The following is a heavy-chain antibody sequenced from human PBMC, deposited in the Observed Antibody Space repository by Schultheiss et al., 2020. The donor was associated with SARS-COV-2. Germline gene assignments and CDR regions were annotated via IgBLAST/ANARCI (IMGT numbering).Heavy chain of an antibody. D-gene: IGHD5-12*01. CDR2: MSWNSGSI. V-gene: IGHV3-9*01. CDR1: GFTFSSYD. CDR3: ARDLMGIVATIGDLEGNAFDI. Sequence: GGSLRLSCAASGFTFSSYDMHWVRQATGKGLEWVSGMSWNSGSIGYADSVKGRFTISRDNAKNSLYLQMNSLRAEDTAVYYCARDLMGIVATIGDLEGNAFDIWGQGTMVTVSS. J-gene: IGHJ3*02.